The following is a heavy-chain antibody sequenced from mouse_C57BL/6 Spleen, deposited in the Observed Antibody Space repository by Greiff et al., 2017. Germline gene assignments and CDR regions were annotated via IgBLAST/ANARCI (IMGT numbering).Heavy chain of an antibody. V-gene: IGHV1-55*01. Sequence: QVQLKQPGAELVKPGASVKMSCKASGYTFTSYWITWVKQRPGQGLEWIGDIYPGSGSTNYNEKFKSKATLTVDTSSSTAYMQLSSLTSEDSAVXYCARYYYGSSYVPAYWGQGTTLTVSS. CDR1: GYTFTSYW. D-gene: IGHD1-1*01. J-gene: IGHJ2*01. CDR3: ARYYYGSSYVPAY. CDR2: IYPGSGST.